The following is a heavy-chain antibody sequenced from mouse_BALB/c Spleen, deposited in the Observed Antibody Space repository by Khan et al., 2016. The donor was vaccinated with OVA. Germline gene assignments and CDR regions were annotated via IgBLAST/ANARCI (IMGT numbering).Heavy chain of an antibody. Sequence: VQLQESGPGLVAPSQSLSITCTISGFSLTNYGVHWVRQPPGKGLEWLVVIWSDGSANYNSALKSRLSISKDNSKSQVFLKMNSLQTDDTAMDYCARQPYYHYYIMDYWGQGTSVTVSS. J-gene: IGHJ4*01. V-gene: IGHV2-6-1*01. CDR1: GFSLTNYG. CDR3: ARQPYYHYYIMDY. CDR2: IWSDGSA. D-gene: IGHD2-10*01.